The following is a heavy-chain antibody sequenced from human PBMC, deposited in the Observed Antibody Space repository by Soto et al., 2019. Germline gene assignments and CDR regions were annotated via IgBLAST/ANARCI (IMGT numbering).Heavy chain of an antibody. CDR2: IWYDGSNK. V-gene: IGHV3-33*01. Sequence: QVQLVESGGGVVQPGRSLRLSCAASGFTFSSYGVHWVRQAPGKGLEWVAVIWYDGSNKYYADSVKGRFTISRDNSKNTLYLQMNSLRAEDTAVYYCARDGGSGWYFDYWGQGTLVTVSS. CDR1: GFTFSSYG. D-gene: IGHD6-19*01. CDR3: ARDGGSGWYFDY. J-gene: IGHJ4*02.